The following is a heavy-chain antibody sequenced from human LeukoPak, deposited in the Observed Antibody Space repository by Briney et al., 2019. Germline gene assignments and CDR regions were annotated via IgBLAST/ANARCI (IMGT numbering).Heavy chain of an antibody. CDR3: ARRLGRKFGEKFYYYHYMDV. Sequence: PSETLSLTCAVYGGSFSGYYWSWIRQPPGKGLEWIGEINHSGSTNYNPSLKSRVTISVDTSKNQFSLKLSSVTAADTAVYYCARRLGRKFGEKFYYYHYMDVWGKGTTVTISS. V-gene: IGHV4-34*01. CDR2: INHSGST. J-gene: IGHJ6*03. D-gene: IGHD3-10*01. CDR1: GGSFSGYY.